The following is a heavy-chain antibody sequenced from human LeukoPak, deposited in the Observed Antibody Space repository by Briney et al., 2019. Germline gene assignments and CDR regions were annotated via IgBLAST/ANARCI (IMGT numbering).Heavy chain of an antibody. CDR2: INHSGST. J-gene: IGHJ4*02. CDR3: ARDGIVGATKPSYFDY. D-gene: IGHD1-26*01. CDR1: GGSFSGYY. Sequence: SETLSLTCAVYGGSFSGYYWSWIRQPPGKGLEWIGEINHSGSTNYNPSLKSRVTISVDTSKNQFSLKLSSVTAADTAVYYCARDGIVGATKPSYFDYWGQGTLVTVSS. V-gene: IGHV4-34*01.